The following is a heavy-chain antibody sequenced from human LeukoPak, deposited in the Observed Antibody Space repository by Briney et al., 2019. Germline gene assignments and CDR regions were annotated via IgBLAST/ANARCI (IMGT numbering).Heavy chain of an antibody. V-gene: IGHV3-48*03. D-gene: IGHD3-16*02. CDR1: GFTFSSYE. J-gene: IGHJ5*02. CDR3: ARAGFLSDPSWFDP. CDR2: ISSSGSTI. Sequence: GGSLRLSCAASGFTFSSYEMNWVRQAPGKGLEWVSYISSSGSTIYYADSVKGRFTISRDNAKNSLYLQMNSLRAEDTAVYYCARAGFLSDPSWFDPWGQGTLVTVSS.